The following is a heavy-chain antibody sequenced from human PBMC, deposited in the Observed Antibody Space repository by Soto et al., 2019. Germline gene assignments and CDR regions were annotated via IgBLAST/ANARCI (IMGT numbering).Heavy chain of an antibody. CDR3: ARGMLVDYDILTGRIYGMDV. CDR2: INAGNGNT. D-gene: IGHD3-9*01. CDR1: GYTFTSYA. Sequence: ASVKVSCKASGYTFTSYAMHWVRQAPGQRLEWMGWINAGNGNTKYSQKFQGRVTITRDTSASTAYMELSSLRSEDTAVYYCARGMLVDYDILTGRIYGMDVWGQGTTVTVSS. V-gene: IGHV1-3*01. J-gene: IGHJ6*02.